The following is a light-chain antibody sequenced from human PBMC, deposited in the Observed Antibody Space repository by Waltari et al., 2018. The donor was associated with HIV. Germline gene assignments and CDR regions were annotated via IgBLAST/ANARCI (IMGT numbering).Light chain of an antibody. V-gene: IGLV1-47*01. CDR1: SSNIGSYY. J-gene: IGLJ2*01. Sequence: QSVLTQPPSASGTPGQRVTISCSGSSSNIGSYYVYWYQQLPGTAPKLLIYGNNPRPSGVPDRFSGSKSGTSASLAISGLRSEDEADYYCAAWTDSLSGVVFGGGTKLSVL. CDR3: AAWTDSLSGVV. CDR2: GNN.